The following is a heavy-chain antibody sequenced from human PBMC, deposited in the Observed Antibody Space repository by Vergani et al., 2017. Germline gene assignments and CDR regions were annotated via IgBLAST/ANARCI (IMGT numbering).Heavy chain of an antibody. J-gene: IGHJ5*02. CDR3: ARGRQRITMVRRFNWFDP. D-gene: IGHD3-10*01. V-gene: IGHV4-34*01. CDR1: GGSFSGYY. CDR2: INHSGST. Sequence: QVQLQQWGAGLLKPSETLSLTCAVYGGSFSGYYWSWIRQPPGKGLGWIGEINHSGSTNYNPSLKCRVTISVDTSKNQFSLKLSSVTAADTAVYYCARGRQRITMVRRFNWFDPWGQGTLVTVSS.